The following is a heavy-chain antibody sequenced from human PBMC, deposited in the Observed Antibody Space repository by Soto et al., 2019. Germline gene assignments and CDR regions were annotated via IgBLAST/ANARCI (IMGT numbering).Heavy chain of an antibody. V-gene: IGHV3-33*01. D-gene: IGHD3-10*01. CDR3: ARDGSGRILWFGELFSPPDY. CDR2: IWYDGSNK. Sequence: LRLSCAASGFTFSSYGMHWVRQAPGKGLEWVAVIWYDGSNKYYADSVKGRFTISRDNSKNTLYLQMNSLRAEDTAVYYCARDGSGRILWFGELFSPPDYWGQGTLVTVSS. CDR1: GFTFSSYG. J-gene: IGHJ4*02.